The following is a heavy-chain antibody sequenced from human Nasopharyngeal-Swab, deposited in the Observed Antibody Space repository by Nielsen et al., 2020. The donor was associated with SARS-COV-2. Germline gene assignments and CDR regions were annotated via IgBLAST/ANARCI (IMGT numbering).Heavy chain of an antibody. CDR1: GFTFSGYA. D-gene: IGHD1-1*01. Sequence: LKISCAASGFTFSGYAVHWVRQAPGKGLEWVAVISYDGHTKFYADPVKGRFTIPRDEPKDTVYLEMNSLRVDDTAIYYCAREGSERGGAFDIWGQGTMVAVSS. J-gene: IGHJ3*02. CDR3: AREGSERGGAFDI. CDR2: ISYDGHTK. V-gene: IGHV3-30-3*01.